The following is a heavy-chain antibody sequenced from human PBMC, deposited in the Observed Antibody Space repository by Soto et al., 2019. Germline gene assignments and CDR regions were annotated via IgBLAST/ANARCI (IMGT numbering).Heavy chain of an antibody. V-gene: IGHV3-33*01. D-gene: IGHD6-6*01. J-gene: IGHJ4*02. CDR1: GFTFSSYG. CDR2: IWYDGSNK. CDR3: ARDWADLNIAARPLDY. Sequence: GGSLRLSCAASGFTFSSYGMHWVRRAPGKGLEWVAVIWYDGSNKYYADSVKGRFTISRDNSKNTLYLQMNSLRAEDTAVYYCARDWADLNIAARPLDYWGQGTLVTVSS.